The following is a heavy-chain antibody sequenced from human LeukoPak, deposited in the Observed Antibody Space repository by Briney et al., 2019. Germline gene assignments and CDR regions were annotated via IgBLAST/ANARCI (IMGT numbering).Heavy chain of an antibody. CDR3: AREGYCSSTSCPTFDY. Sequence: PGGSLRLSCAASGFTFSSYSMNWVRQAPGKGLEWVSSISSSSYIYYADSVKGRFTISRDNAKNSLYLQMNSLRAEDTAVYYCAREGYCSSTSCPTFDYWGQGTLVTVSS. CDR1: GFTFSSYS. V-gene: IGHV3-21*01. CDR2: ISSSSYI. J-gene: IGHJ4*02. D-gene: IGHD2-2*01.